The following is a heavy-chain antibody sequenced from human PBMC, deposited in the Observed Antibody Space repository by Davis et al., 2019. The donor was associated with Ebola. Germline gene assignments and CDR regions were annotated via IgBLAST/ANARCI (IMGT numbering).Heavy chain of an antibody. CDR2: VYYRSKCYN. CDR3: ARGGWASGMDV. Sequence: SETLSLTCAITGDSVSSNSSVWNWVRQPRPRGPEWLGSVYYRSKCYNDYAVSVKSRITINPDTSRNQSSLQLNSVISEDPAVYYCARGGWASGMDVWGQGTTVTVSS. CDR1: GDSVSSNSSV. D-gene: IGHD6-19*01. V-gene: IGHV6-1*01. J-gene: IGHJ6*02.